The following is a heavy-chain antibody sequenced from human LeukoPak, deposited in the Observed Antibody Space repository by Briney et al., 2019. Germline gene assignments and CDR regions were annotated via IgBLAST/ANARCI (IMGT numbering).Heavy chain of an antibody. J-gene: IGHJ4*02. V-gene: IGHV3-23*01. CDR1: GFSFGSYA. CDR2: ISGSGDNT. CDR3: AKRSGYTTGWFFDL. D-gene: IGHD2-8*02. Sequence: GGSLRLSCAASGFSFGSYAMSWVRQAPGKGLEWVSSISGSGDNTYYAESVKGRFTISRDNSKNTLFLQMNSLRAEDTAVFYCAKRSGYTTGWFFDLWGQGTLVTVSS.